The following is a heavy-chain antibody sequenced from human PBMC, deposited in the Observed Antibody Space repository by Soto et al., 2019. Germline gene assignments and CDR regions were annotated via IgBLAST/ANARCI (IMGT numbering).Heavy chain of an antibody. V-gene: IGHV3-7*01. Sequence: EVQLVESGGGLVQPGGSLRLSCAASGFTFSSYWMSWVRQAPGKGLEWVANIKQDGSEKYYVDSVKGRFTISRDNAKNSLYMQMNSLRAEDTAVYYCARESLEWLLYDYYYIDVWGKGTTVTVSS. CDR1: GFTFSSYW. J-gene: IGHJ6*03. CDR3: ARESLEWLLYDYYYIDV. D-gene: IGHD3-3*01. CDR2: IKQDGSEK.